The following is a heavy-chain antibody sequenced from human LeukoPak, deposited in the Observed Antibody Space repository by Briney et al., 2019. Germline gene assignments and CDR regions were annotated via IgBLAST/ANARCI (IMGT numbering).Heavy chain of an antibody. J-gene: IGHJ3*02. Sequence: GTSLRLSCAASGLTVTNNYMSWVRQAPGKGLEWVSVIYRRGNAYYADSVKDRFTISRDNSKNTVYLQMNSLRAEDTAVYYCARVKYQLLISDVFDIWGQGTMVTVSS. CDR3: ARVKYQLLISDVFDI. V-gene: IGHV3-66*02. CDR1: GLTVTNNY. D-gene: IGHD2-2*01. CDR2: IYRRGNA.